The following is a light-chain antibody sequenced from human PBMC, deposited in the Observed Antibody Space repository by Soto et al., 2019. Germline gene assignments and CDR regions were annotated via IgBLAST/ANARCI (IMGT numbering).Light chain of an antibody. V-gene: IGLV2-23*02. J-gene: IGLJ1*01. CDR3: CSYAGSSTCV. CDR1: SSDVGSYNL. CDR2: EVS. Sequence: QSALTQPASVSGSPGQSITISCTGTSSDVGSYNLVSWYQQHPGKAPKLMIYEVSKRPSGVSNRFSGSKSGNTASLTISGLQAEDEAAYYCCSYAGSSTCVFGTGTKLTVL.